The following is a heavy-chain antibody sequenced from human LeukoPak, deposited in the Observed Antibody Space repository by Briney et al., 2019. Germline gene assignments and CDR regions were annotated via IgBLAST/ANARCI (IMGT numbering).Heavy chain of an antibody. J-gene: IGHJ6*02. Sequence: PGGSLRLSCAASGFTFSDYYMSWIRQAPGKGLEWVSYISSSGSTIYYADSVKGRFTISRDNAKNSLYLQMNSLRAEDTAVYYCARDNTYYDFWSGYKNYYYYYYGMDVWGQGTAVTVSS. CDR2: ISSSGSTI. CDR3: ARDNTYYDFWSGYKNYYYYYYGMDV. CDR1: GFTFSDYY. V-gene: IGHV3-11*04. D-gene: IGHD3-3*01.